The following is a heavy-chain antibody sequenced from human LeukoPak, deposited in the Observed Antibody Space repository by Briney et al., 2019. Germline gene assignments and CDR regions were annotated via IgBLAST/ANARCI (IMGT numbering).Heavy chain of an antibody. CDR1: GGSISSGDYY. Sequence: PSETLSLTCTVSGGSISSGDYYWSWIRQPPGKGLEWIGYIYYSGSTCYHPSLKSRVTISVDTSKNQFSLKLSSVTAADTAVYYCARVVRCSSTSCHTRWFDPWGQGTLVTVSS. V-gene: IGHV4-30-4*01. D-gene: IGHD2-2*02. CDR2: IYYSGST. CDR3: ARVVRCSSTSCHTRWFDP. J-gene: IGHJ5*02.